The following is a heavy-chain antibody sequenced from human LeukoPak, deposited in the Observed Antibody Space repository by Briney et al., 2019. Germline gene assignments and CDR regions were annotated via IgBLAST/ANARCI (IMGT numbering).Heavy chain of an antibody. CDR1: GYSISSGYY. J-gene: IGHJ4*02. CDR2: IYHSGST. D-gene: IGHD3-10*01. CDR3: ARYGSGSYFDY. V-gene: IGHV4-38-2*02. Sequence: SETLSLTCTVSGYSISSGYYWGWIRQPPGKGLEWIGSIYHSGSTYYNPSLKSRVTISVDTSKNQFSLKLSSVTAADTAVYYCARYGSGSYFDYWGQGTLVTVS.